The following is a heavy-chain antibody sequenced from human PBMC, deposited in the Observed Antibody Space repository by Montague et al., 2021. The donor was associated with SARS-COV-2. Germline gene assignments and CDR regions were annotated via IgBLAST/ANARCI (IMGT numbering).Heavy chain of an antibody. CDR2: INSDGSNT. J-gene: IGHJ3*01. D-gene: IGHD3-10*01. Sequence: SLRLSCAASGFTLSSYWMHLFRQAPVKGLVWVSRINSDGSNTNYSDSVKGRFTISRDNAKNTLYLQMISLRAEDTAVYYCARYYVSGNYGSDLWGQGTMVTVSS. V-gene: IGHV3-74*01. CDR1: GFTLSSYW. CDR3: ARYYVSGNYGSDL.